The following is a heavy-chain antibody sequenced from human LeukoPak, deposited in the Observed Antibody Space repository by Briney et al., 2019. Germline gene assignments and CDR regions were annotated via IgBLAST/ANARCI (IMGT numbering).Heavy chain of an antibody. CDR2: INHSGST. V-gene: IGHV4-34*01. D-gene: IGHD5-18*01. CDR1: GGSFSGYY. J-gene: IGHJ4*02. CDR3: ARGVFYSYGFSYFDY. Sequence: SETLSLTCAVYGGSFSGYYWSWIRQPPGKGLEWIGEINHSGSTNYNPSLKSRVTISVDTSKNQFSLKLGSVTAADTAVYYCARGVFYSYGFSYFDYWGQGTLVTVSS.